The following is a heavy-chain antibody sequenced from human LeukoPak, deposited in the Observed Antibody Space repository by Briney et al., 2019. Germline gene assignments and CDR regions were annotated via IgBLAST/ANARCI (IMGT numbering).Heavy chain of an antibody. D-gene: IGHD6-13*01. Sequence: SETLSLTCTVSGGSISSYYWSWIRQPPGKGLEWIGNIYYSGSTNYNPSLKSRVTISVDTSKNQFSLKLSSVTAADTAVYYCARVGQQLVPPYNWFDPWGQGTLVTVSS. CDR3: ARVGQQLVPPYNWFDP. J-gene: IGHJ5*02. V-gene: IGHV4-59*01. CDR1: GGSISSYY. CDR2: IYYSGST.